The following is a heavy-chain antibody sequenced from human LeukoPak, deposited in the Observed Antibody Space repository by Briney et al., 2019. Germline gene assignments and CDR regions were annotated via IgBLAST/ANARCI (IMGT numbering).Heavy chain of an antibody. CDR2: FDPEDGET. CDR3: ATDSRGYSYGHTGGFDY. CDR1: GYTLTELS. J-gene: IGHJ4*02. D-gene: IGHD5-18*01. Sequence: ASVKVSCKVSGYTLTELSMHWVRQAPGKGLEWMGGFDPEDGETIYAQKFQGKVTMTEDTSTDTAYMELSSLRSEGTAVYYCATDSRGYSYGHTGGFDYWGQGTLVTVSS. V-gene: IGHV1-24*01.